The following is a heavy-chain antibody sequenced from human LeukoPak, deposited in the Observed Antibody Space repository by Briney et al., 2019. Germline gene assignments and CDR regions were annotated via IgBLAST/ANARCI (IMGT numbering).Heavy chain of an antibody. J-gene: IGHJ6*02. CDR1: GFTFSSYS. CDR3: ARVLARYFDWFPGDYYYGMDV. Sequence: GGSLRLSCAASGFTFSSYSMNWVRQAAGKGLEWVSSISSSSSYIYYADSVKGRFTISRDNAKNSLYLQMNSLRAEDTAVYYCARVLARYFDWFPGDYYYGMDVWGQGTTVTVSS. D-gene: IGHD3-9*01. CDR2: ISSSSSYI. V-gene: IGHV3-21*01.